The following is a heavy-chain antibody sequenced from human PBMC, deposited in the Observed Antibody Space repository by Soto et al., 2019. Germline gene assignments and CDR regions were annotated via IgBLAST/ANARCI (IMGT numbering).Heavy chain of an antibody. D-gene: IGHD3-16*02. CDR3: AKDMVSGIMITFGGVIVNYFDY. CDR1: GFTFSSYA. J-gene: IGHJ4*02. Sequence: GGSLRLSCAASGFTFSSYAMSWVRRAPGKGLEWVSAISGSGGSTYYADSVKGRFTISRDNSKNTLYLQMNSLRAEDTAVYYCAKDMVSGIMITFGGVIVNYFDYWGQGTLVTVSS. CDR2: ISGSGGST. V-gene: IGHV3-23*01.